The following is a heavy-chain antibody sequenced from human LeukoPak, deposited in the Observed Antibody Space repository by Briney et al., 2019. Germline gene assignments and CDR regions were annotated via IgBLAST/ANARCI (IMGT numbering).Heavy chain of an antibody. CDR3: ARGGRDGPYYFDY. D-gene: IGHD5-24*01. Sequence: ASVKVSCKASGGTFSSYAISWVRQAPGQGLEWMGGIIPIFGTANYAQKFRGRVTITTDETTSTAYIELSSLRSEDTAVYYCARGGRDGPYYFDYWGQGTLVTVSS. CDR2: IIPIFGTA. V-gene: IGHV1-69*05. CDR1: GGTFSSYA. J-gene: IGHJ4*02.